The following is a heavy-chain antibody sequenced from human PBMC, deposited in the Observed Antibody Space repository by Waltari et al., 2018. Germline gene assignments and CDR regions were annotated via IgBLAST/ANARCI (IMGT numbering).Heavy chain of an antibody. Sequence: QVQLQESGPRLVKPSLTLSITCTVSGDSITSGGYYWSWIRQHPGKGLEWIGYIYYSGTTYYNPSLKSRVTISIDRSKNQFYLNLTSVTVADTAVYYCAREAYSYGPWGQGTLVTVSS. CDR1: GDSITSGGYY. J-gene: IGHJ5*02. D-gene: IGHD5-18*01. CDR2: IYYSGTT. V-gene: IGHV4-31*03. CDR3: AREAYSYGP.